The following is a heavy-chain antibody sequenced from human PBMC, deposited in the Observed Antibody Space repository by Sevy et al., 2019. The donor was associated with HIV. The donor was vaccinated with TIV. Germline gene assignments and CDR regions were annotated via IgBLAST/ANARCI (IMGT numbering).Heavy chain of an antibody. V-gene: IGHV3-21*01. J-gene: IGHJ4*02. D-gene: IGHD6-19*01. CDR2: ISSSGSYI. CDR1: GFTFSAST. CDR3: ARGASVAGRGGFDF. Sequence: GGSLRLSCAASGFTFSASTINWVRQAPGKGLEWISSISSSGSYIHYADSVKGRFTITRDNAKSSLYLQLNGLRAEDTAVYYCARGASVAGRGGFDFWGQGTLVTVSP.